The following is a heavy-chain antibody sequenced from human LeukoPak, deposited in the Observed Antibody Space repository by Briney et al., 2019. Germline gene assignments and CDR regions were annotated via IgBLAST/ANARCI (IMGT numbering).Heavy chain of an antibody. V-gene: IGHV4-39*07. J-gene: IGHJ4*02. CDR2: IYYSGST. CDR1: GGSISSSSYY. CDR3: ARAVDYDFWSGYYTD. Sequence: PSETLSLTCTVSGGSISSSSYYWGWIRQPPGKGLEWIGSIYYSGSTYYNPSLKSRVTISVDTSKNQFSLKLSSVTAADTAVYYCARAVDYDFWSGYYTDWGQGTLVTVSS. D-gene: IGHD3-3*01.